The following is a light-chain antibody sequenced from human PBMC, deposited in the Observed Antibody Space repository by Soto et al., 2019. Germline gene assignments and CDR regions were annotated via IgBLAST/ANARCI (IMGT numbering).Light chain of an antibody. V-gene: IGKV4-1*01. J-gene: IGKJ4*01. CDR2: WAS. CDR1: QSVLYTSTNKNS. CDR3: QQYYSTLT. Sequence: DIVMTQSPDSLAVSLGERATINCKSSQSVLYTSTNKNSLAWYQQKQGKPPKLLIYWASTRESGVPDRFSGSGSGTDFTLTISSLQAEDVAVYYCQQYYSTLTFGGGTKVEIK.